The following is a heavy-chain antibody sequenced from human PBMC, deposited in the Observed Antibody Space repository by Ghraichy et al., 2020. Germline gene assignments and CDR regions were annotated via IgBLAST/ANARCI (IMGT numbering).Heavy chain of an antibody. CDR3: AKGDMIVVVITPDFDY. D-gene: IGHD3-22*01. J-gene: IGHJ4*02. Sequence: GALRLSCAASGFTFSSYAMSWVRQAPGKGLEWVSAISGSGGSTYYADSVKGRFTISRDNSKNTLYLQMNSLRAEDTAVYYCAKGDMIVVVITPDFDYWGQGTLVTVSS. CDR1: GFTFSSYA. CDR2: ISGSGGST. V-gene: IGHV3-23*01.